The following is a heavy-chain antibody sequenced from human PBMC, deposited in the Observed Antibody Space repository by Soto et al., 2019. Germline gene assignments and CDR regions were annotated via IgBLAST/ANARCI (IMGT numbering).Heavy chain of an antibody. D-gene: IGHD2-15*01. J-gene: IGHJ6*02. V-gene: IGHV3-21*01. CDR2: ISSSSSYI. CDR3: ATLGYCSGGSCYRSNGMDV. Sequence: PGGALRLSCAASGFTFSSYSMNWVRQAPGKGLEWVSSISSSSSYIYYADSVKGRFTISRDNAKNSLYLQMNSLRAEDTAVYYCATLGYCSGGSCYRSNGMDVWGQGTTVTVSS. CDR1: GFTFSSYS.